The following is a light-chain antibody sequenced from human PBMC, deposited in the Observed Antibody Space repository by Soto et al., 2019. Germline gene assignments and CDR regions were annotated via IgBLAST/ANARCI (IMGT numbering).Light chain of an antibody. CDR1: QIVSRN. CDR2: GAS. Sequence: EIVVTLSPAAVSLTKGERATLSCRASQIVSRNLAWYQQKPGEAPRLLIYGASTRATGIPARFSGSESGTEFTLTISSLQSEDFAVYFSQQYTTWPPVTFAPGTNVDI. V-gene: IGKV3-15*01. J-gene: IGKJ3*01. CDR3: QQYTTWPPVT.